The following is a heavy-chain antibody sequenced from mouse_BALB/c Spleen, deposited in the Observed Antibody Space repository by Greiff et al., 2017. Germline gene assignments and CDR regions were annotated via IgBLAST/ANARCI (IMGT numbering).Heavy chain of an antibody. CDR2: INPSTGYT. J-gene: IGHJ3*01. D-gene: IGHD2-10*02. Sequence: VQLQQSGAELAKPGASVKMSCKASGYTFTSYWMHWVKQRPGQGLEWIGYINPSTGYTEYNQKFKDKATLTADKSSSTAYMQLSSLTSEDSAVYYCARREYGNYVAYWGQGTLVTVSA. CDR3: ARREYGNYVAY. V-gene: IGHV1-7*01. CDR1: GYTFTSYW.